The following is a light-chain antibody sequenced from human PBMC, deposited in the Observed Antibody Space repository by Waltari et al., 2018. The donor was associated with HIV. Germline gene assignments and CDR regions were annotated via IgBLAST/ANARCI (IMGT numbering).Light chain of an antibody. CDR3: QQLHTYPRT. CDR1: QGISNY. Sequence: DIQLTQSPSILSASVGDRVNITCRASQGISNYVAWYQQKPGKAPKLLIFLASTLQSGVPSRFSGSGSETEFTLTISSLQPEDFATYYCQQLHTYPRTFGQGTKVEIK. J-gene: IGKJ1*01. V-gene: IGKV1-9*01. CDR2: LAS.